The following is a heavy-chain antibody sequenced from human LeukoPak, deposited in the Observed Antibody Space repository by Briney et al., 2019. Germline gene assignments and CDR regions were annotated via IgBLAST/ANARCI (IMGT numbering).Heavy chain of an antibody. D-gene: IGHD6-19*01. V-gene: IGHV4-59*08. CDR1: GGSVTNYY. CDR3: ARPINSGWCGGFGN. Sequence: SETLSLTCTVSGGSVTNYYWSWIRQPPGRGLEWIGYIYHSGSTNYNPSLKSRVTISLDTSKNQFSLKLSSVTAADTAVYYCARPINSGWCGGFGNWGQGTLVTVSS. CDR2: IYHSGST. J-gene: IGHJ4*02.